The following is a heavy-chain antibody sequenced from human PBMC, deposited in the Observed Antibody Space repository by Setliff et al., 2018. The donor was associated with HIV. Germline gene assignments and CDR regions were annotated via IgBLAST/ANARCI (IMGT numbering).Heavy chain of an antibody. J-gene: IGHJ4*02. D-gene: IGHD2-21*02. CDR2: INYSGTT. CDR1: GGSISTSRYY. CDR3: ARFVLAWFDFSTGAVEVTDPYAFDF. V-gene: IGHV4-39*01. Sequence: SETLSLTCTVSGGSISTSRYYWGWIRQPPGKGLEWIGSINYSGTTYYNPSLKSRATISVDTSRNQFSLRLSSVTAADTAVYHCARFVLAWFDFSTGAVEVTDPYAFDFWGQGILVTVSS.